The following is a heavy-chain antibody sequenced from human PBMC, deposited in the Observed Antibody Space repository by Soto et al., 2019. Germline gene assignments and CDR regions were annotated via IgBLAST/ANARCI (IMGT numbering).Heavy chain of an antibody. CDR3: AADYRGSPWSA. D-gene: IGHD3-10*01. J-gene: IGHJ5*02. Sequence: AASVKVSCKASGFTFTSSAVQWVRQARGQRLEWIGWIVVGSGNTNYAQKFQERVTITRDMSTSTAYMELSSLRSEDTAVYYCAADYRGSPWSAWGQGTLVTVSS. CDR1: GFTFTSSA. CDR2: IVVGSGNT. V-gene: IGHV1-58*01.